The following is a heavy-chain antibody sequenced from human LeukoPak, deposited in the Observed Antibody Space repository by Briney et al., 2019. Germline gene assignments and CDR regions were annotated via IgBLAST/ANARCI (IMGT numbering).Heavy chain of an antibody. V-gene: IGHV4-4*07. D-gene: IGHD2-2*01. J-gene: IGHJ6*03. CDR2: IKTSGST. CDR1: GGSISTYY. Sequence: PSETLSLICTVSGGSISTYYWSWIRQPVGKGLEWIGHIKTSGSTHYNPSLRSRITMSVDTSKNQFSLNLSSVTAADTAVYYCAIAPAATKHYYYYMDVWGKGTTVTIFS. CDR3: AIAPAATKHYYYYMDV.